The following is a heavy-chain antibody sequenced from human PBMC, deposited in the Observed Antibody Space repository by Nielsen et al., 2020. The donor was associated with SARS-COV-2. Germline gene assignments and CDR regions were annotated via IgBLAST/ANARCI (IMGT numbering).Heavy chain of an antibody. Sequence: GGSLRLSCAASGFTFSSYAMHWVRQAPGKGLEWVAVISYDGSNKYYADSVKGRFTISRDNSKNTLYLQMNSLRAEDTAVYYCAKDGGGGRPAVWGSKIAVASYYFDYWGQGTLVTVSS. CDR2: ISYDGSNK. CDR3: AKDGGGGRPAVWGSKIAVASYYFDY. CDR1: GFTFSSYA. V-gene: IGHV3-30-3*01. J-gene: IGHJ4*02. D-gene: IGHD6-19*01.